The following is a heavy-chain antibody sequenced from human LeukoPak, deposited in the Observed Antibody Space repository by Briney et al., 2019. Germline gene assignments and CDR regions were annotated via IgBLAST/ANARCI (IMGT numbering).Heavy chain of an antibody. V-gene: IGHV1-69*04. D-gene: IGHD6-13*01. Sequence: SAKVSCKASGGTFSSYAISWVRQAPGQGLEWMGRIIPILGIANYAQKFQGRVTIIADKSTSTAYMELSSLRSEDTAVYYCARDQRVRGSIAAAGPNYYYYGMDVWGQGTTVTVSS. CDR3: ARDQRVRGSIAAAGPNYYYYGMDV. CDR1: GGTFSSYA. CDR2: IIPILGIA. J-gene: IGHJ6*02.